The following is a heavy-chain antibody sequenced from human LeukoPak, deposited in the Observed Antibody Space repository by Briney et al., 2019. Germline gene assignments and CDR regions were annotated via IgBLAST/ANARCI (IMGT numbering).Heavy chain of an antibody. J-gene: IGHJ4*02. D-gene: IGHD1-26*01. CDR2: ISSSSSSYI. CDR3: ARDRVGAPNDY. V-gene: IGHV3-21*01. Sequence: GGSLRLSCAASGFTFSSYAMHWVRQAPGKGLEWVSSISSSSSSYIYYADSVKGRFTISRDNAKNSLYLQMNSLRAEDTAVYYCARDRVGAPNDYWGQGALVTVSS. CDR1: GFTFSSYA.